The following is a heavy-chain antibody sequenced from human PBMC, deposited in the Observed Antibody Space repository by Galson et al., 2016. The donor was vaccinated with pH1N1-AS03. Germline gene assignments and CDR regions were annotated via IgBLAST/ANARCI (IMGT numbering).Heavy chain of an antibody. CDR2: ITGGVGYT. V-gene: IGHV3-23*01. D-gene: IGHD2-2*01. Sequence: CAASGFTFDISAMNWVRQAPGERLEWVASITGGVGYTYYAPSVKGRFTISRDNSGNTLYLQMNSLRVEDTAVYYCAKGSRGSCSGAVCYDFDNWGQGALVTVSS. CDR3: AKGSRGSCSGAVCYDFDN. J-gene: IGHJ4*02. CDR1: GFTFDISA.